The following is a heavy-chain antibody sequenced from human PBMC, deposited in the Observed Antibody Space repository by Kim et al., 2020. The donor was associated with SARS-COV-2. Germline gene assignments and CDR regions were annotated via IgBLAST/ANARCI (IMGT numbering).Heavy chain of an antibody. CDR2: ISYDGSNK. Sequence: GGSLRLSCAASGFTFSSYGMHWVRQAPGKGLEWVAVISYDGSNKYYAYSVKGRFTISRDNSKNTLYLQMNSLRAEDTAVYYCAKEGGIAVAGTRDLDYWGQGTLVTVSS. V-gene: IGHV3-30*18. CDR3: AKEGGIAVAGTRDLDY. J-gene: IGHJ4*02. D-gene: IGHD6-19*01. CDR1: GFTFSSYG.